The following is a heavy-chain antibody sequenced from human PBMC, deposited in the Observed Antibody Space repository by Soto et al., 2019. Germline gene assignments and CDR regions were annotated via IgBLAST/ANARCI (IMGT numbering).Heavy chain of an antibody. Sequence: VGSLRLSCAASGFTFSSYAMHWVRQAPGKGLEWVAVISYDGSNKYYADSVKGRFTISRDNSKNTLYLQMNSLRAEDTAVYYCARDRTIFGIPSNWFDPWGQGTLVTV. CDR1: GFTFSSYA. CDR3: ARDRTIFGIPSNWFDP. CDR2: ISYDGSNK. D-gene: IGHD3-3*01. V-gene: IGHV3-30-3*01. J-gene: IGHJ5*02.